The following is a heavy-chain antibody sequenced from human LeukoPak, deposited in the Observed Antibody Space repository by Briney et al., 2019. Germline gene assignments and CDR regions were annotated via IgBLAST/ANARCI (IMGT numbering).Heavy chain of an antibody. CDR3: ARNDYSV. CDR2: IYYSGST. CDR1: GGSISSYY. V-gene: IGHV4-59*01. J-gene: IGHJ6*04. D-gene: IGHD4-11*01. Sequence: SETLSLTCTVSGGSISSYYWSWIRQPPGKGLEWIGYIYYSGSTNYNPSLKRRVTISVDTSKTQFSLKLSSVPAADTAVYYCARNDYSVWGKGTTVTVSS.